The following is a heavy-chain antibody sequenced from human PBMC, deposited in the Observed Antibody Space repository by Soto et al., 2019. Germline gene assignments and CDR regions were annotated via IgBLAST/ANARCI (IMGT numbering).Heavy chain of an antibody. CDR2: IYWDDDK. D-gene: IGHD3-9*01. V-gene: IGHV2-5*02. Sequence: SGPTLVNPTQTLTLTCTFSGFSLSTSGVGVGWIRQPPGKALEWLALIYWDDDKRYSPSLKSRLTITKDTSKNQVVLTMTNMDPVDTATYYCAHRPRLGRYFDWSKSPLWVYWGQGTLVTVSS. J-gene: IGHJ4*02. CDR1: GFSLSTSGVG. CDR3: AHRPRLGRYFDWSKSPLWVY.